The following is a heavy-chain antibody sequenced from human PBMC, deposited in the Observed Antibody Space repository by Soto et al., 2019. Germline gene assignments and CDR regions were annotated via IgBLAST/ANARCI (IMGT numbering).Heavy chain of an antibody. CDR2: ISGSGGST. Sequence: GGSLRLSCAASGFTFSSYGMSWVRQAPGKGLEWVSAISGSGGSTYYADSVKGRFTISGDNSKNTLYLQMNSLRAEDTAVYYCAKEGSMVRGVIPLPTRFDPWGQGTLVTVSS. D-gene: IGHD3-10*01. V-gene: IGHV3-23*01. J-gene: IGHJ5*02. CDR3: AKEGSMVRGVIPLPTRFDP. CDR1: GFTFSSYG.